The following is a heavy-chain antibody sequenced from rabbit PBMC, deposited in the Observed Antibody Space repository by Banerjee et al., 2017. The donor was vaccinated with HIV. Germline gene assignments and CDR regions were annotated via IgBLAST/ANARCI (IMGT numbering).Heavy chain of an antibody. V-gene: IGHV1S45*01. Sequence: QEQLEESGGGLVQPEGSLALTCKGSGFTISSSYWICWVRQAPGKGLEWIACISTGSSGGTTYAASANNRFSITNTSSTTVALQQTTLTAAAAAASFCAGSYVACGISTRFNLWGPGTLVTVS. D-gene: IGHD8-1*01. CDR2: ISTGSSGGT. J-gene: IGHJ4*01. CDR3: AGSYVACGISTRFNL. CDR1: GFTISSSYW.